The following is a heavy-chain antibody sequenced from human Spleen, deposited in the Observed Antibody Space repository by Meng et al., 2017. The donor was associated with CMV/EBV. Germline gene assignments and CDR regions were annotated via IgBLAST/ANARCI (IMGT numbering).Heavy chain of an antibody. Sequence: SVKVSCKASGGTFSSYAISWVRQAPGQGLEWMGRIIPILGIANYAQKFQGRVTITADKSTSTAYMELSSLRSEDTAVYYCASATVNTYYAFDIWGQGTMVTVSS. D-gene: IGHD4-11*01. J-gene: IGHJ3*02. V-gene: IGHV1-69*04. CDR1: GGTFSSYA. CDR2: IIPILGIA. CDR3: ASATVNTYYAFDI.